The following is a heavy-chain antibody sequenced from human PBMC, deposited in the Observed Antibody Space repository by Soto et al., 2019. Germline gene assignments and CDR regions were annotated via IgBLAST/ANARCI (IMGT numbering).Heavy chain of an antibody. J-gene: IGHJ4*02. CDR1: GYALTSYA. CDR2: INAGNGNT. CDR3: ARGYLDSSGWYFDY. V-gene: IGHV1-3*01. Sequence: ASVKVSWKASGYALTSYARDWVRQAPGQRLEWMGWINAGNGNTKYSQKFQGRVTITRDTSASTAYMELSSLRSEDTAVYYCARGYLDSSGWYFDYWGQGTLVTVSS. D-gene: IGHD6-19*01.